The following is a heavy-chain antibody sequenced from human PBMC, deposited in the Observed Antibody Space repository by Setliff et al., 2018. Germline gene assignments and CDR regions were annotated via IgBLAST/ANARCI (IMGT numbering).Heavy chain of an antibody. D-gene: IGHD3-3*01. J-gene: IGHJ4*02. V-gene: IGHV4-59*11. CDR3: ALSDHYPFYYDY. CDR1: GDYISSQY. Sequence: SETLSLTCTVSGDYISSQYWSWIRQPPGKGLEWIGYISNRGSTDYNPSLKSRVTLSEDTSRSQFSLNLTSVTTADTAVYYCALSDHYPFYYDYWGLGTLVTVS. CDR2: ISNRGST.